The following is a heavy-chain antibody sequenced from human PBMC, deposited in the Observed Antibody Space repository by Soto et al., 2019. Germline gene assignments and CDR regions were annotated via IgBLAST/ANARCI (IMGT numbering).Heavy chain of an antibody. CDR3: ARGGYFSTIFGVVNGT. J-gene: IGHJ5*02. V-gene: IGHV1-2*02. D-gene: IGHD3-3*01. CDR1: GYTFTGYY. Sequence: GASVKVSCKASGYTFTGYYMHWVRQAPGQGLEWMGWINPNSGGTNYAQKFQGRVTMTRDTSISTAYMELSRLRSDDTAVYYCARGGYFSTIFGVVNGTWGQGTLVTVSS. CDR2: INPNSGGT.